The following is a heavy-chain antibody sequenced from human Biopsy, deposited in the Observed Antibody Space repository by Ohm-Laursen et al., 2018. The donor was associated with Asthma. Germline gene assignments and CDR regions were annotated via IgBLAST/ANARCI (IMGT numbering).Heavy chain of an antibody. CDR2: ISFSSNTI. V-gene: IGHV3-48*02. Sequence: SLRLSCSASGFTLGSYSMNWLRQAPGRGLEWVSYISFSSNTIYYADSVKGRFTVSRDNAKSSLYLQMNSLRDEDTAVYYCARQMNYDFWRSPLDIWGLGTMVIVSS. D-gene: IGHD3-3*01. CDR1: GFTLGSYS. CDR3: ARQMNYDFWRSPLDI. J-gene: IGHJ3*02.